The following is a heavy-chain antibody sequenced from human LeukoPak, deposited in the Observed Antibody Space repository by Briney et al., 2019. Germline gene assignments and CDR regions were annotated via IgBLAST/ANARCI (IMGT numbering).Heavy chain of an antibody. D-gene: IGHD1-26*01. J-gene: IGHJ6*03. CDR1: GYTFTGYY. Sequence: ASVKVSCKASGYTFTGYYMHWVRQAPGQGLEWMEWINPNSGGTNYAQKFQGRVTMTRDTSISTADMELSRLRCDDTAVYYCARGMEPLNLYYMDVWGKGTTVTVSS. CDR3: ARGMEPLNLYYMDV. V-gene: IGHV1-2*02. CDR2: INPNSGGT.